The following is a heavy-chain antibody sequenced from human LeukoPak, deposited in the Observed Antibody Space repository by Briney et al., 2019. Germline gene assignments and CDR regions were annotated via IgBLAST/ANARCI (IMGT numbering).Heavy chain of an antibody. J-gene: IGHJ5*02. CDR1: GGSFSGYY. CDR2: ISHTGLT. V-gene: IGHV4-34*01. D-gene: IGHD1-1*01. Sequence: SETLSFTCAVYGGSFSGYYWTLIRQTPGKGLEWIGEISHTGLTGSNPSLKSRVTIFVDSSKKQFSLRMTSVTAADTGVYYCARVPDITARPCDTWGPGTLVTVSS. CDR3: ARVPDITARPCDT.